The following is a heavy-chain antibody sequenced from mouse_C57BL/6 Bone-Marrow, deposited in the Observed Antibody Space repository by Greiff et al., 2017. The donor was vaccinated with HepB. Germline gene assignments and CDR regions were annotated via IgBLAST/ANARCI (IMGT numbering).Heavy chain of an antibody. J-gene: IGHJ3*01. V-gene: IGHV5-17*01. Sequence: EVKLMESGGGLVKPGGSLKLSCAASGFTFSDYGMHWVRQAPEKGLEWVAYISSGSSTIYYADTVKGRFTISRDNAKNTLFLQMTSLRSEDTAMCYCARKGLFAYWGQGTLVTVSA. CDR1: GFTFSDYG. CDR3: ARKGLFAY. CDR2: ISSGSSTI.